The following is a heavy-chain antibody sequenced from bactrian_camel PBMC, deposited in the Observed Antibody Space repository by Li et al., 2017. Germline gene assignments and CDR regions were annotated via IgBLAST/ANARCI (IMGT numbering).Heavy chain of an antibody. CDR2: IYSDGSKS. D-gene: IGHD4*01. CDR3: AKDSPRGQWTLIATILDEYNY. CDR1: GFTFSSYA. J-gene: IGHJ4*01. V-gene: IGHV3S11*01. Sequence: DVQLVESGGGLVQPGGSLRLSCAASGFTFSSYAMSWVRQAPGKGLEWVSSIYSDGSKSYYIDSVKGRFTISRDNAKNTMYLQMNSLESEDTAMYYCAKDSPRGQWTLIATILDEYNYWGQGTQVTVS.